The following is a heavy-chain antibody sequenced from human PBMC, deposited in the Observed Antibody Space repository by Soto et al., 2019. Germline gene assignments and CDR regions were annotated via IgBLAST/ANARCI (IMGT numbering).Heavy chain of an antibody. CDR2: ISYSGST. D-gene: IGHD3-22*01. J-gene: IGHJ4*02. V-gene: IGHV4-39*01. Sequence: SETLSLTCTVSGGSISSRSYYWGWIRQPPGKGLEWIGTISYSGSTYYNPSLKSRVTISVDTSKNQFSLKLSSVTAADTAVYYCARQPDYDSSGYVPLFDYWGQGTLVTVSS. CDR1: GGSISSRSYY. CDR3: ARQPDYDSSGYVPLFDY.